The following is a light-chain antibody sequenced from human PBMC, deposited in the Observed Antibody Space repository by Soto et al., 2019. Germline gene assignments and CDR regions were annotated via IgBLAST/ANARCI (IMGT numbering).Light chain of an antibody. V-gene: IGKV1-5*03. CDR2: MAS. CDR1: QSISTR. Sequence: DLQMTQSPSTLSASGGERVTITCRASQSISTRMAWYQPKPGQASKLLIYMASSLESGVPSRFSGSGSGTEFTLTISSVQPDDFGTYYCQEYNNNWTFGQGTKVDIK. J-gene: IGKJ1*01. CDR3: QEYNNNWT.